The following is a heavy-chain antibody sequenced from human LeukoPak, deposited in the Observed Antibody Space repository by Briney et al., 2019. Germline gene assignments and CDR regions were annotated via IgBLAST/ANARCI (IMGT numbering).Heavy chain of an antibody. J-gene: IGHJ4*02. CDR2: ITGSGGST. Sequence: PGGSLRLSCAASGFTFSNYPMSWVRHAPGKGLEWLSAITGSGGSTSYADSVKGRFTISRDNSRNTVFLQMNSLRVDDTAVYYCVKDPRDFVWGDYHIYYFDYWGQGALVTVSS. CDR3: VKDPRDFVWGDYHIYYFDY. CDR1: GFTFSNYP. V-gene: IGHV3-23*01. D-gene: IGHD3-16*02.